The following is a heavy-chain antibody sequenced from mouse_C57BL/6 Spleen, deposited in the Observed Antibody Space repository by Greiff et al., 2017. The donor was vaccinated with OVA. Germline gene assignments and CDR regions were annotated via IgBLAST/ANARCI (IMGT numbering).Heavy chain of an antibody. CDR2: INPYNGDT. V-gene: IGHV1-20*01. CDR3: ARRDGSSFFDY. CDR1: GYSFTGYF. Sequence: EVKLQESGPELVKPGDSVKISCKASGYSFTGYFMNWVMQSHGKSLEWIGRINPYNGDTFYNQKFKGKATLTVDKSSSTAHMELRSLTSEDSAVYYCARRDGSSFFDYWGQGTTLTVSS. D-gene: IGHD1-1*01. J-gene: IGHJ2*01.